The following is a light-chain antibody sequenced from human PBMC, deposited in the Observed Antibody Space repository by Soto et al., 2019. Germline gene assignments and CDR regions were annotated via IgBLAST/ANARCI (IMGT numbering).Light chain of an antibody. J-gene: IGKJ1*01. CDR3: QQHINSYPD. V-gene: IGKV1-5*03. CDR1: QSISRC. CDR2: KTS. Sequence: DIQMTQSPSTLSASVGDRVTITCRASQSISRCLAWYQQKPGKAPKLLIYKTSTLKCGVPSRFSGSGSATDFTLTISSLQPDDFETYYCQQHINSYPDFCKGTKGDI.